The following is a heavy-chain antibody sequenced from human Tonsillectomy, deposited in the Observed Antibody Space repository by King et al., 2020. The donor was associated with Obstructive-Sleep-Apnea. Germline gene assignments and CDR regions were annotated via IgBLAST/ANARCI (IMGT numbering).Heavy chain of an antibody. V-gene: IGHV4-39*07. CDR2: IFYSGST. J-gene: IGHJ4*02. D-gene: IGHD4-11*01. CDR3: TRRLINYAIDS. CDR1: GGSITTTNYY. Sequence: LQLQESGPGLVKPSETLSLTCTVSGGSITTTNYYLGWVRQSPGMGLEWMGTIFYSGSTNYNPSLNSRVSISADTSKNQFSLDLSSVTAADTAIYYCTRRLINYAIDSWGQGTLVTVSS.